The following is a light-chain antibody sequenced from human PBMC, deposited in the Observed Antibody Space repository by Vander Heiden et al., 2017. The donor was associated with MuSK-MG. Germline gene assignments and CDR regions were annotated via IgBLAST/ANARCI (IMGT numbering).Light chain of an antibody. Sequence: AIQLTQSPSSLSASVGDRVTITCRASQGIGSALAWYQQKPGKAPNLLIYDASSLESGVPSRFSGSGSGTDFTLTISSLQPEDFATYYCQQVKSYPITFGQGTLLEIK. V-gene: IGKV1-13*02. CDR3: QQVKSYPIT. CDR1: QGIGSA. J-gene: IGKJ5*01. CDR2: DAS.